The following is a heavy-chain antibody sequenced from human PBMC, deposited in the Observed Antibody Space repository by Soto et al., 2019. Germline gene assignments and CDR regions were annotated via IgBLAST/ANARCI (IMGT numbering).Heavy chain of an antibody. D-gene: IGHD3-3*01. CDR1: GASISSYY. Sequence: SETLSLTCTVSGASISSYYWSWIRQPPGKGLEWIGYIHYSGSTRYNPSLKSRVTISADTSKNQFSLKLSSVTAADTAVYYCTRGFYDFWGVYFATIACWGQGTLVPVSS. CDR3: TRGFYDFWGVYFATIAC. J-gene: IGHJ4*02. V-gene: IGHV4-59*08. CDR2: IHYSGST.